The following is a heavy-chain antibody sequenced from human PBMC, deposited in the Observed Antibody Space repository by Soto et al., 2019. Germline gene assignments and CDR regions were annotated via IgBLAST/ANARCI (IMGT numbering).Heavy chain of an antibody. CDR1: GGSVSSGRYY. Sequence: PSETLSLTCTVSGGSVSSGRYYWGWIRQPPGKGLEWIGKIYYSASTYYNPSLKSRVTISVDKSKNQFSLKLSSVTAADTAVYYCARLYSDILTPSHQQPGLYWGQGTLVTVSS. D-gene: IGHD3-9*01. J-gene: IGHJ4*02. CDR3: ARLYSDILTPSHQQPGLY. V-gene: IGHV4-39*01. CDR2: IYYSAST.